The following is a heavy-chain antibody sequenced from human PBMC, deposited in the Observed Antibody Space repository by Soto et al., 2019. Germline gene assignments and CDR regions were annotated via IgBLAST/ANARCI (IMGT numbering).Heavy chain of an antibody. D-gene: IGHD3-16*01. V-gene: IGHV3-30-3*01. Sequence: QVQLVESGGGVVQPGRSLRLSCAASGFTFSSYAMHWVRQAPGKGLEWVAVISYDGSNKYYADSVKGRFTISRDNSKNTLYLQMTSLRAEDTAVYYCARRAPAPYEGDAFDIWGQGTMVTVSS. CDR1: GFTFSSYA. CDR3: ARRAPAPYEGDAFDI. J-gene: IGHJ3*02. CDR2: ISYDGSNK.